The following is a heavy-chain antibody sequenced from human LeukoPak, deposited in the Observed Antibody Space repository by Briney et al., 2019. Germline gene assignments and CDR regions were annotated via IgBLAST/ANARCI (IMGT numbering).Heavy chain of an antibody. CDR2: IKQDGSEQ. J-gene: IGHJ6*02. D-gene: IGHD6-13*01. CDR1: GFTFSIYW. Sequence: GGSLRLSCAASGFTFSIYWMSWVRQAPGKGLAGVGNIKQDGSEQYYVDAVKRRFTMSRDNAKNSLYLQMNSLRAEDTAVFYCARDGRGISAAGSPYGMDVWGQGTTVTVSS. CDR3: ARDGRGISAAGSPYGMDV. V-gene: IGHV3-7*01.